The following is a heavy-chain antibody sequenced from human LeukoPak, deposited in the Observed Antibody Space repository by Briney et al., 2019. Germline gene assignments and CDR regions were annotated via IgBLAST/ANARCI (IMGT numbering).Heavy chain of an antibody. V-gene: IGHV3-9*01. CDR1: GFTFDDYA. CDR3: AKGHYFDY. J-gene: IGHJ4*02. Sequence: GGSLRLSCAASGFTFDDYAMHWVRQAPGKGLEWVSGISWNSGSIGYADSVKGRFTISRDNSKNTLYLQMDSLRAEDTAVYYCAKGHYFDYWGQGTLVTVSS. CDR2: ISWNSGSI.